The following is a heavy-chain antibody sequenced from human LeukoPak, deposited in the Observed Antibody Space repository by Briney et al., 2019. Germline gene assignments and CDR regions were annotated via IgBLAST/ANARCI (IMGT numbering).Heavy chain of an antibody. J-gene: IGHJ3*02. CDR3: ARVNWSVYDFGGAFNI. Sequence: TSETLSLTCTVSGYSISSGYYCGSIRQPPGEGLGWIGYIYYSGSTNYNPSLKSRVTISVDTSKKQFSLKLSSVTAADTAVYYCARVNWSVYDFGGAFNIWGQGKTLTVSS. V-gene: IGHV4-61*01. CDR1: GYSISSGYY. D-gene: IGHD5/OR15-5a*01. CDR2: IYYSGST.